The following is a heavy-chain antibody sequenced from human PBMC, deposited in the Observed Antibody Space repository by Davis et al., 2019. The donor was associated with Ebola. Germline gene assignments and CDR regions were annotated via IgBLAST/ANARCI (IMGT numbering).Heavy chain of an antibody. CDR3: AKGRTIPLALDF. V-gene: IGHV3-7*03. CDR2: IKQDGSEK. D-gene: IGHD2-2*02. Sequence: GESLKTSCAASGFTFSSYWMSWVRQAPGKGLEWVANIKQDGSEKYYVDSVKGRFTISRDNAKNSLYLQMNSLRGEDTALYYCAKGRTIPLALDFWGQGTLVTVSS. CDR1: GFTFSSYW. J-gene: IGHJ4*02.